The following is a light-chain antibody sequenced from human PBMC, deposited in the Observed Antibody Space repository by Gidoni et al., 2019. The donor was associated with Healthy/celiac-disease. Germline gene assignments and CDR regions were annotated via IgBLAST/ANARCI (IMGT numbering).Light chain of an antibody. CDR1: QSVSSY. V-gene: IGKV3-11*01. Sequence: EIVLTQSPATLSLSPGERATLHCRASQSVSSYLAWYQQKPGQAPRLLIYDASNRATGIPARFSASGSGTDFTLTISSLEPEDFAVYYCQQRSNWLTFGGXTKVEIK. CDR2: DAS. J-gene: IGKJ4*01. CDR3: QQRSNWLT.